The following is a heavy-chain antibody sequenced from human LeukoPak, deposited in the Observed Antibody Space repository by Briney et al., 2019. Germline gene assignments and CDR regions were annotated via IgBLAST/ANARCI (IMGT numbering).Heavy chain of an antibody. J-gene: IGHJ3*02. CDR3: ARSRARYGSGSYGAFDI. CDR1: GYRFTNYW. D-gene: IGHD3-10*01. Sequence: GAALKISFQGSGYRFTNYWIGWVRRIPGKGLEWMGIIYPGDSDTRYSPSLQGQVTISADKSISTAYLQWSSVKASDTAMYYCARSRARYGSGSYGAFDIWGQGTMVTVSS. CDR2: IYPGDSDT. V-gene: IGHV5-51*01.